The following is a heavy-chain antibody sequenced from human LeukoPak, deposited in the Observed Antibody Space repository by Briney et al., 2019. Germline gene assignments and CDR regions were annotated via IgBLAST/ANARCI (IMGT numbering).Heavy chain of an antibody. CDR2: IWYDGSNK. D-gene: IGHD6-19*01. CDR3: AKDLPPIAVAGFFDY. J-gene: IGHJ4*02. CDR1: GFTFSSYG. Sequence: GGSLRLSCAASGFTFSSYGMHWVRQAPGKGLEWVAVIWYDGSNKYYADSVKGRFTISRDNSKNTLYLQMNSLRAEDTAVYYCAKDLPPIAVAGFFDYWGQGTLVTVSS. V-gene: IGHV3-30*02.